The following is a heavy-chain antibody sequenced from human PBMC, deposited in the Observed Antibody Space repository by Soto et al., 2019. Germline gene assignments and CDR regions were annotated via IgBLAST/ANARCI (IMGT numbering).Heavy chain of an antibody. CDR3: ARDRGGDGMDV. CDR2: ISGYNGNT. CDR1: GYTFSSYG. V-gene: IGHV1-18*01. D-gene: IGHD3-16*01. Sequence: QVQLVQSGAEVKKPGASVKVSCKASGYTFSSYGISWVRQAPGQGLEWMGWISGYNGNTNYAQTLQGRVTMTIDTSTSPGYMELRSLRSDATAVYYCARDRGGDGMDVWGQGTTVTVSS. J-gene: IGHJ6*02.